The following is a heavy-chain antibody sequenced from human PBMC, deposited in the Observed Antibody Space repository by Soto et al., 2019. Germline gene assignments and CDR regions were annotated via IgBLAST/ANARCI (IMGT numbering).Heavy chain of an antibody. J-gene: IGHJ1*01. D-gene: IGHD6-19*01. Sequence: EVQLVQSGAEVKKAGESLKISCQGSGYNCSTYWIAWGRQMPGKGLECMGIIYPGDSDTKDSPSFQGQVTISVDKSIGTAYLQWNSLKASDTATYYCTRRPSAGWAAQHWGHGTRLTV. CDR1: GYNCSTYW. CDR2: IYPGDSDT. CDR3: TRRPSAGWAAQH. V-gene: IGHV5-51*01.